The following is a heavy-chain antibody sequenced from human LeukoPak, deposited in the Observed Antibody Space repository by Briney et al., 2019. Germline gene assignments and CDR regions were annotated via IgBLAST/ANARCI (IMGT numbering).Heavy chain of an antibody. CDR3: ARVHTRRGYSYGPADY. CDR2: IIPIFGTA. Sequence: ASVKVSCKASGGTFSSYAISWVRQAPGQGLEWMGGIIPIFGTANYAQKFQGRVTITTDESTSTAYMELSSLRSEDTAVYYCARVHTRRGYSYGPADYWGQGTLVTVSS. CDR1: GGTFSSYA. J-gene: IGHJ4*02. V-gene: IGHV1-69*05. D-gene: IGHD5-18*01.